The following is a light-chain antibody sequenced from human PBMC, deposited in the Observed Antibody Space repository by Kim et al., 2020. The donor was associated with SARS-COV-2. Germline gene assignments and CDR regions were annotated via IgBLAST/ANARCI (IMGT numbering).Light chain of an antibody. V-gene: IGKV1-5*03. CDR3: QQDNMYPLT. Sequence: DIQMTQSPSTLSSSVGDRVTITCRASQSINNWLAWYQQKPGKAPKRLIYMASTLESGVPSRFSGSGSGTEFTLTISSLQPDDFATYYCQQDNMYPLTFVGGTKVDIK. J-gene: IGKJ4*01. CDR2: MAS. CDR1: QSINNW.